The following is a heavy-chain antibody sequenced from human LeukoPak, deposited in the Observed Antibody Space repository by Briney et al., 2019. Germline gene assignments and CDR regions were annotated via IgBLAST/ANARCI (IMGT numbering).Heavy chain of an antibody. J-gene: IGHJ4*02. Sequence: ASVKVSCKVSGYTLTGLSMHWVRQAPGKGLEWMGGFDPEDGETIYAQKFQGRVTMTEDTSTDTAYMELSSLRSEDTAVYYCATSRDKHLPFDYWGQGTLVTVSS. CDR3: ATSRDKHLPFDY. D-gene: IGHD5-24*01. CDR1: GYTLTGLS. V-gene: IGHV1-24*01. CDR2: FDPEDGET.